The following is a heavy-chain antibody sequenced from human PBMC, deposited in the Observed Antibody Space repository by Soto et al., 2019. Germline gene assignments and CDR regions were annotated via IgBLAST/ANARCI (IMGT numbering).Heavy chain of an antibody. CDR3: ARDRTYYYDRSGYYADDFDI. D-gene: IGHD3-22*01. J-gene: IGHJ3*02. CDR1: GYTFTSYG. CDR2: ISAYNGNT. V-gene: IGHV1-18*04. Sequence: QVQLVQSGAEVKKPGASVKVSCKASGYTFTSYGISGVRQAPGPGLEWMGWISAYNGNTNYSQKLQGRVTMTTDTIKSTDYMELRSLRSDDAAVYCCARDRTYYYDRSGYYADDFDIWGQGTIVTFSS.